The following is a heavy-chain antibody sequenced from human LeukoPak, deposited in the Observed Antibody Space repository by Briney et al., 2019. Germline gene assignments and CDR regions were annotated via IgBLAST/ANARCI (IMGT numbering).Heavy chain of an antibody. V-gene: IGHV3-23*01. CDR3: AKGSRYYYDSRDGYPFLDAFDI. Sequence: PGGSLRLSCAASGIIFSSYTMNWVRQAPGKGLEWVSAISGSGGSTYYADSVKGRFTISRDNSKNTLYLQMNSLRAEDTAVYYCAKGSRYYYDSRDGYPFLDAFDIWGQGTMVTVSS. J-gene: IGHJ3*02. CDR2: ISGSGGST. CDR1: GIIFSSYT. D-gene: IGHD3-22*01.